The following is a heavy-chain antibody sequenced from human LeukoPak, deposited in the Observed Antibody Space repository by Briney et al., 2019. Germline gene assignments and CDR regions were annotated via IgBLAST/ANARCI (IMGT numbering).Heavy chain of an antibody. D-gene: IGHD3-10*01. J-gene: IGHJ6*02. CDR1: GFTFSSYA. CDR3: ARESGFGALFPHCMDV. V-gene: IGHV3-23*01. CDR2: ISGSGGST. Sequence: GGSLRLSCAASGFTFSSYAMSWVRQAPGKGLEWVSAISGSGGSTYYADSVKGRFTISRDNSKNTLYLQMNSLRAEDTAVYYCARESGFGALFPHCMDVWGQGTTVIVSS.